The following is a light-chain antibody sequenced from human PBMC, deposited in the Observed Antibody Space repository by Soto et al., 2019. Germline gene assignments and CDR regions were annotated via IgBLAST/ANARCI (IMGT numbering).Light chain of an antibody. V-gene: IGLV2-23*01. Sequence: SALTQPASVSGSPGQSITISCTGTSSDVGGYDLVSWYQQHPGKAPKLMIYEGSKRPSGVSNRFSGSKSGNTASLTISGLQAEDEADYYCCSYAGSSTYVFGTGTKVTVL. CDR2: EGS. J-gene: IGLJ1*01. CDR3: CSYAGSSTYV. CDR1: SSDVGGYDL.